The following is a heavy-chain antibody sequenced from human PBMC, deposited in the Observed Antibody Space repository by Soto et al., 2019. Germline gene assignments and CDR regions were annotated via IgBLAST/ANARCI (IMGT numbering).Heavy chain of an antibody. CDR1: GLTFSSHA. CDR2: ISDSGST. J-gene: IGHJ4*02. CDR3: AKVWTEEGYCTSPSCLYYFDY. V-gene: IGHV3-23*01. Sequence: EVQLLESGGGLEQPGGSLRLSCEASGLTFSSHAMSWVRQAPGRGLEWVSTISDSGSTYYTDSVKGRFTISRDNSKNTLYLQMNSLRVEDTAVYYCAKVWTEEGYCTSPSCLYYFDYWGQGTLVTVSS. D-gene: IGHD2-2*01.